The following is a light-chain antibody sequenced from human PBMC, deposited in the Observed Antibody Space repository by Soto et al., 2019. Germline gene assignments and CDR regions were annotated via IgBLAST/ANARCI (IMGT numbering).Light chain of an antibody. V-gene: IGLV2-14*01. J-gene: IGLJ1*01. CDR3: SSFTTSRLYV. CDR1: GNDIGAYDY. CDR2: GVR. Sequence: QSGLTQPTSVSRSPGQSIAIPCTGNGNDIGAYDYVSWYQQHPGKAPRLLIHGVRNRPPGISSRFSGFKSGLTASLTISGLQAEDEADYYCSSFTTSRLYVFGPGTKVTVL.